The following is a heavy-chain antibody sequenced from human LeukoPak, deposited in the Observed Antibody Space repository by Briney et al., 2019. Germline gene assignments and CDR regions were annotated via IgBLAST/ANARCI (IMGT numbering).Heavy chain of an antibody. V-gene: IGHV3-23*01. J-gene: IGHJ4*02. CDR2: ISGSGGST. Sequence: PVGSLRLSCAASGFTFSSYAMSWVRQAPGKGLEWVSAISGSGGSTYYADSVKGRFTISRDNSKNTLYLQMNSLRAEDTAVYYCAKDLRGRQQLPLYYFDYWGQGTLVTVSS. CDR1: GFTFSSYA. D-gene: IGHD6-13*01. CDR3: AKDLRGRQQLPLYYFDY.